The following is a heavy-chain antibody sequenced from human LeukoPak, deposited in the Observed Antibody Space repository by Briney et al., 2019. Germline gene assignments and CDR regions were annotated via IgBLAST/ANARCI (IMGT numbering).Heavy chain of an antibody. V-gene: IGHV1-2*02. CDR2: INPNSGGT. J-gene: IGHJ6*02. Sequence: ASVKVSCKASGYTFTGYYMHWVRQAPGQGLEWMGWINPNSGGTNYAQKFQGRVTMTRDTSISTAYMELSGLRSDDTAVYYCARVGGVDYYYYYGMDVWGQGTTVTVSS. CDR3: ARVGGVDYYYYYGMDV. CDR1: GYTFTGYY. D-gene: IGHD2-15*01.